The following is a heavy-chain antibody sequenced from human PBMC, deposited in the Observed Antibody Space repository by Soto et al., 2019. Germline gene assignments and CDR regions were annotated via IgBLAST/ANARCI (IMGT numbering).Heavy chain of an antibody. CDR3: ARDGLDGSGSYYFSPFNY. Sequence: QVQLVESGGGVVQPGRSLRLSCAASGFTFSSYGMHWVRQAPGKGLEWVAVIWYDGSNKYYADSVKGRFTISRDNSKNTQYLQMNSLRAEDTAVYYCARDGLDGSGSYYFSPFNYWGQGTLVTVSS. CDR1: GFTFSSYG. V-gene: IGHV3-33*01. D-gene: IGHD3-10*01. CDR2: IWYDGSNK. J-gene: IGHJ4*02.